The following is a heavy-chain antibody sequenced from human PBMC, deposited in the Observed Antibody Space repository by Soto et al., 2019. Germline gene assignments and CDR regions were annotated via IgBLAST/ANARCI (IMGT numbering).Heavy chain of an antibody. CDR3: ASDAPPEDY. J-gene: IGHJ4*02. Sequence: QVQLVQSGAEVKKPGASVKVSCKASGYTFTSYAISWVRQAPGQGLEWMGWISAYNGNTSYAQKLQGRVTMTTDTSTRTVYMELRRLRSAGTAVYYCASDAPPEDYWGQGTLVTVS. CDR1: GYTFTSYA. V-gene: IGHV1-18*01. CDR2: ISAYNGNT.